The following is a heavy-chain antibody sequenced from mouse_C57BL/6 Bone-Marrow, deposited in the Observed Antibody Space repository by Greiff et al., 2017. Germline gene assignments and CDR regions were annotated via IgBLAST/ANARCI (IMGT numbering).Heavy chain of an antibody. V-gene: IGHV5-15*01. CDR3: ARRFTPYYAMAY. CDR2: ISNLAYSI. J-gene: IGHJ4*01. Sequence: VQLMESGGGLVQPGGSLKLSCAASGFTFSDYGMAWVRQAPRKGPEWVAFISNLAYSIYYADTVTGRFTISSENAKNTLYLEMSSLRPEGTAMYYCARRFTPYYAMAYWGQGPSVTVSS. CDR1: GFTFSDYG.